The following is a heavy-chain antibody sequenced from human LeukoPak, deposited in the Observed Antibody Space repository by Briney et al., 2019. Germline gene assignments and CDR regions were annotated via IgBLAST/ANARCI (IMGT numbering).Heavy chain of an antibody. D-gene: IGHD2-2*01. CDR2: ISYDGSNK. CDR3: VRGGCRSTSCYDY. J-gene: IGHJ4*02. Sequence: GRSLRLSCAASGFTFSSYAMHWVRQAPGKGLEWVAVISYDGSNKYYADSVKGRVTISRDNSKNTLYLQMSSLRVEDTALYYCVRGGCRSTSCYDYWGQGTLVTVSS. V-gene: IGHV3-30*04. CDR1: GFTFSSYA.